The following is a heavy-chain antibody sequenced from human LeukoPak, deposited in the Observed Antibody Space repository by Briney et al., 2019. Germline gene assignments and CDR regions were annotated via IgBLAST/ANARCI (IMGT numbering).Heavy chain of an antibody. CDR2: TRGSGSGM. D-gene: IGHD7-27*01. CDR3: ARDDNWGFDY. J-gene: IGHJ4*02. CDR1: GFAFSDYS. V-gene: IGHV3-21*05. Sequence: GGSLRLSCAASGFAFSDYSMNWVRQAPGKGLEWVANTRGSGSGMGSGNYYAGAVKGRFTISRDNAKNSLYLQMNSLRAEDTAFYYCARDDNWGFDYWGQGALVTVSS.